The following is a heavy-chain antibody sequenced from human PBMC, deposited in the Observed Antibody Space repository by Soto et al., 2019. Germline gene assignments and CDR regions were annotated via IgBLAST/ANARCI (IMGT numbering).Heavy chain of an antibody. D-gene: IGHD6-6*01. CDR1: GGSFSGYY. CDR3: ASAVCSSSSGRSYYYGMDV. V-gene: IGHV4-34*01. J-gene: IGHJ6*02. CDR2: INHSGST. Sequence: SETLSLTCAVYGGSFSGYYWSWIRQPPGKGREWIGEINHSGSTNYNPSLKRRVTISVDTSKKQFSLKLGSVTAADTAVYYCASAVCSSSSGRSYYYGMDVWGQGTTVTVSS.